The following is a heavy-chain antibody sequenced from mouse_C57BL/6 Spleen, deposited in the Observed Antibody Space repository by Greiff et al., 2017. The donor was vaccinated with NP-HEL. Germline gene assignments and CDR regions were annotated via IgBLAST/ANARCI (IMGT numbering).Heavy chain of an antibody. CDR1: GYTFTEYT. CDR2: FYPGSGSI. D-gene: IGHD1-1*01. V-gene: IGHV1-62-2*01. Sequence: VQLQQSGAELVKPGASVKLSCKASGYTFTEYTIHWVKQRSGQGLEWIGWFYPGSGSIKYNEKFKDKATLTADKSSSTVYMELSRLTSEDSAVYFCARHEARYYYGSSYWYFDVWGTGTTVTVSS. J-gene: IGHJ1*03. CDR3: ARHEARYYYGSSYWYFDV.